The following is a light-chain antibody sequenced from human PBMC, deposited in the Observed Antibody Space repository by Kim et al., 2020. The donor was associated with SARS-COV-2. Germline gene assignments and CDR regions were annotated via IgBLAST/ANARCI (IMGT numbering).Light chain of an antibody. Sequence: PGERVTLSCRASQSVSSSYLTWYQQKPGQAPRLLIYGASTRATSIPARFSGSGSGTDFTLTISSLQPEDFAVYYCQQDYNPLTFGGGTKV. V-gene: IGKV3D-7*01. CDR2: GAS. CDR1: QSVSSSY. J-gene: IGKJ4*01. CDR3: QQDYNPLT.